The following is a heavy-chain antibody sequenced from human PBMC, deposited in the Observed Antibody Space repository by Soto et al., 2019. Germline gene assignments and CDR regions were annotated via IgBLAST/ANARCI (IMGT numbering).Heavy chain of an antibody. Sequence: EVRLLESGGGLVQPGGSLRLSCAASGFTFSNYAMSWVRQAPGKGLEWVSAIGSSGGNTYYADSAKARFTISRDNSKNTLYLQMNGLRAEDTAVYYCAKDRSNAWYGVGFWGQGTLVTVSS. V-gene: IGHV3-23*01. CDR3: AKDRSNAWYGVGF. D-gene: IGHD6-19*01. CDR2: IGSSGGNT. J-gene: IGHJ4*02. CDR1: GFTFSNYA.